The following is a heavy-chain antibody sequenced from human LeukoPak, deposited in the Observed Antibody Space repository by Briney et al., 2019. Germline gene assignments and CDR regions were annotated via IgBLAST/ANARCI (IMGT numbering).Heavy chain of an antibody. CDR3: ARARPFGGYFYL. Sequence: QSGGSLRLSCVAPVFTFSNYGMHWVRQAPGKGLERVSVLYSDGTTVYADSVKGRFTISRDNSKITLFLQMTSLRVEDTAVYYCARARPFGGYFYLWGRGALVTDPS. J-gene: IGHJ4*02. D-gene: IGHD3-10*01. CDR2: LYSDGTT. CDR1: VFTFSNYG. V-gene: IGHV3-53*01.